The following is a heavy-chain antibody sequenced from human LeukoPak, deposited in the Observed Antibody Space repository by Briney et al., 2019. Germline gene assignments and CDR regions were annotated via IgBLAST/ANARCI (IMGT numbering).Heavy chain of an antibody. Sequence: GXLRLSXAASGFTFSSYSMNWVRQAPGKGLEWVSSISSGSSYIYYADSVKGRFTISRDNAKNSLYLQMNSLRAEDTAVYYCAKNIESWGQGTLVTVSS. J-gene: IGHJ5*02. CDR2: ISSGSSYI. CDR1: GFTFSSYS. CDR3: AKNIES. V-gene: IGHV3-21*01. D-gene: IGHD5-12*01.